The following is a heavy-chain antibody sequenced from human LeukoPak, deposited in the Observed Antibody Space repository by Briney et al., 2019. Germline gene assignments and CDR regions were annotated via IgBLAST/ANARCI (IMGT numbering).Heavy chain of an antibody. CDR1: GFTFSSYW. Sequence: PGGSLRLSCAASGFTFSSYWMSWVRQAPGKGLEWVANIKQDGSEKYYVDSVKGRFTISRDNAKKSLYLQMNSLRAEDTAVYYCARDESQRNYDFWSGYSTYYYYYMDVWGKGTTVTVSS. J-gene: IGHJ6*03. CDR2: IKQDGSEK. D-gene: IGHD3-3*01. V-gene: IGHV3-7*01. CDR3: ARDESQRNYDFWSGYSTYYYYYMDV.